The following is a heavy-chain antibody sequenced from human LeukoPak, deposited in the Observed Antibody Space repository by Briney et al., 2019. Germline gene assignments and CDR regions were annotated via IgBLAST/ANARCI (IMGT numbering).Heavy chain of an antibody. CDR3: ARDVPSGSGSYWY. CDR2: ISSSSSYI. J-gene: IGHJ4*02. CDR1: GFTFSSYS. D-gene: IGHD3-10*01. Sequence: GGSLRLSCAASGFTFSSYSMNWVRQAPGKGLEWVSSISSSSSYIYYADSVKGRFTISRDNAKNSLYLQMNSLRAEDTAVYYCARDVPSGSGSYWYWGQGTLVTVSS. V-gene: IGHV3-21*01.